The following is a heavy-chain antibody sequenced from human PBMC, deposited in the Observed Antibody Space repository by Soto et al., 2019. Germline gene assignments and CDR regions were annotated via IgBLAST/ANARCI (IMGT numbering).Heavy chain of an antibody. CDR2: IYYSGIT. CDR1: GGSISSSIYY. Sequence: SETLSLTCTVSGGSISSSIYYWGWIRHPPGKGLEWIGSIYYSGITYYNPSLKSRVTISVDTSKNQFSLKLSSVTAADTAVYYCARLGPTNNYYGSGVDYWGQGTLVTVSS. J-gene: IGHJ4*02. D-gene: IGHD3-10*01. CDR3: ARLGPTNNYYGSGVDY. V-gene: IGHV4-39*01.